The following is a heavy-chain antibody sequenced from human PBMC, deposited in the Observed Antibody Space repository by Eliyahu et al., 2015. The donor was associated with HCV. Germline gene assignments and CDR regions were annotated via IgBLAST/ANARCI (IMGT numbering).Heavy chain of an antibody. CDR3: ARAVGFSYFDY. CDR1: GFSLSTSAMR. CDR2: IDWDDDK. D-gene: IGHD2-2*01. Sequence: QVTLKESGPALVKPTQTLILTCTFSGFSLSTSAMRVSWIRQPPGKALEWLARIDWDDDKFYTTSLKTRLTISKDTSKNQVVLTMTNMDPVDTATYYCARAVGFSYFDYWGLGTLVTVSS. J-gene: IGHJ4*02. V-gene: IGHV2-70*04.